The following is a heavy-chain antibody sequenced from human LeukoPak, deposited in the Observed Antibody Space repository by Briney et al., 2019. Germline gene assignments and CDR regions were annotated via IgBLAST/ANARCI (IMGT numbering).Heavy chain of an antibody. CDR3: AKDLVITMIVVVSDY. CDR2: ISGSGGST. J-gene: IGHJ4*02. V-gene: IGHV3-23*01. Sequence: GGSLRLSCAASGFTFSSYAMSWVRQAPGKGLEWVSSISGSGGSTYYADSVKGRFTISRDNSKNTLYLQMNSLRAEDTAVYYCAKDLVITMIVVVSDYWGQGTLVTVSS. D-gene: IGHD3-22*01. CDR1: GFTFSSYA.